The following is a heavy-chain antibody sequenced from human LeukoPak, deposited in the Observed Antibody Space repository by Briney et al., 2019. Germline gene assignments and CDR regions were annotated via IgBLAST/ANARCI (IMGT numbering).Heavy chain of an antibody. Sequence: SQTLSLTCAISGDSVSSNSAAWNWIRQSPSRGLEWLGRTYYRSKWYNDYAVSVKSRITINPDTSKNQFSLQLNSVTPEDTAVYYCARGELGRVWELPCFDYWGQGTLVTVSS. D-gene: IGHD1-26*01. CDR1: GDSVSSNSAA. J-gene: IGHJ4*02. CDR2: TYYRSKWYN. CDR3: ARGELGRVWELPCFDY. V-gene: IGHV6-1*01.